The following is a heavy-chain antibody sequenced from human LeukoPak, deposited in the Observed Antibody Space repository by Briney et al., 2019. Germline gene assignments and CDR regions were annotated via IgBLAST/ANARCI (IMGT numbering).Heavy chain of an antibody. J-gene: IGHJ4*02. Sequence: GGSLRRSCAASGFTCSGYAMSWVRQARGTGLHWGSAISGSGGSTYYADSVKGRFTISRDNSKNTLYLQMNSLRAEDTAVYYCAKQRWLQVSFDYWGQGTLVTVSS. CDR3: AKQRWLQVSFDY. CDR2: ISGSGGST. V-gene: IGHV3-23*01. CDR1: GFTCSGYA. D-gene: IGHD5-24*01.